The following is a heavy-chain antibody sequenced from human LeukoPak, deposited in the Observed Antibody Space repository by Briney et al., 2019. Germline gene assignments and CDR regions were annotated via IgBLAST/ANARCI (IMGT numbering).Heavy chain of an antibody. V-gene: IGHV3-30-3*01. D-gene: IGHD5-12*01. CDR1: AFTFSSYA. CDR3: ARDYDSIHAFDI. Sequence: GGSLRLSCAASAFTFSSYAMHWVRQAPGKGLEWVAVISYDGSNKYYADSVKGRFTISRDNSKNTLYLQMNSLRAEDTAVYYCARDYDSIHAFDIWGQGTMVTVSS. CDR2: ISYDGSNK. J-gene: IGHJ3*02.